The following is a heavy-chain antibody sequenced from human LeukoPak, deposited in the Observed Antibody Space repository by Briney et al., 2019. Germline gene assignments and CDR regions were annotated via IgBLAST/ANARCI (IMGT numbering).Heavy chain of an antibody. Sequence: PGGSLRLSCAASGFTFSSYSMNWVRQAPGKGLEWVSYISSSSSTIYYADSVKGRFTISRDNAKNSLYLQMNSLRAEDTAVYYCASNVDTANYWGQGTLVTVSS. V-gene: IGHV3-48*01. J-gene: IGHJ4*02. CDR2: ISSSSSTI. CDR1: GFTFSSYS. D-gene: IGHD5-18*01. CDR3: ASNVDTANY.